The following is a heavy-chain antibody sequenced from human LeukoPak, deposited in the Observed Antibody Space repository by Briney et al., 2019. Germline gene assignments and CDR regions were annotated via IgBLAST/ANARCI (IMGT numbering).Heavy chain of an antibody. D-gene: IGHD3-16*01. V-gene: IGHV4-4*07. CDR3: ARHGYTASHYFLDF. J-gene: IGHJ4*02. Sequence: SETLSLTCTVSSGSINSYYWGWVRQPAGRGLEWIGRIYTTGKTAYNPSLKSRLTISVDTSKRQFSLNLTSVTAADTAIYFCARHGYTASHYFLDFWSQGTLVTVSS. CDR2: IYTTGKT. CDR1: SGSINSYY.